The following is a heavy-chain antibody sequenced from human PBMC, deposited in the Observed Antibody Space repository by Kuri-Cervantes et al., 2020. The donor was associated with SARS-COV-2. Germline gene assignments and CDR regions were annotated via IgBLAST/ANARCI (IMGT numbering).Heavy chain of an antibody. CDR1: GGSISSYY. J-gene: IGHJ6*02. Sequence: SETLSLTCTVSGGSISSYYWSWIRQPPGKGLEWIGYIYYSGSTNYDPSLKSRVTISVDTSKNQFSLKLSSVTAADTAVYYCARDRITIFGRYYYGMDVWGQGTTVTVSS. D-gene: IGHD3-3*01. CDR2: IYYSGST. V-gene: IGHV4-59*01. CDR3: ARDRITIFGRYYYGMDV.